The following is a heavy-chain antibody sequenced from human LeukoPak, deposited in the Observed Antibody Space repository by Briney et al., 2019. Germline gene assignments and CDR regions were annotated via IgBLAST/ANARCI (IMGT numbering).Heavy chain of an antibody. Sequence: SVKVSCKASGYTFTSYDINWVRQATGQGREWMGWMNPNSGKSDFAQKFRGRVTMTRDTSISTAYMELGSLRSEDTAVYYCARGPPFRRSQGWFDPWGQGTLVIVSS. CDR2: MNPNSGKS. J-gene: IGHJ5*02. CDR1: GYTFTSYD. D-gene: IGHD1-26*01. CDR3: ARGPPFRRSQGWFDP. V-gene: IGHV1-8*01.